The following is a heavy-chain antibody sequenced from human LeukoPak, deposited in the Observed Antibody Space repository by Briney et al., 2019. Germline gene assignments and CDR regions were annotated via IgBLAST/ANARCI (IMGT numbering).Heavy chain of an antibody. Sequence: SETLSLTCTVSAYSISNGFVWGWIRQPAGKGLEWIGRIYTSGSTNYNPSLKSRVTMSVDTSKNQFSLKLSSVTAADTAVYYCARAGEEQLESRIDVWGKGTTVTVSS. CDR3: ARAGEEQLESRIDV. CDR1: AYSISNGFV. D-gene: IGHD6-6*01. J-gene: IGHJ6*04. V-gene: IGHV4-4*07. CDR2: IYTSGST.